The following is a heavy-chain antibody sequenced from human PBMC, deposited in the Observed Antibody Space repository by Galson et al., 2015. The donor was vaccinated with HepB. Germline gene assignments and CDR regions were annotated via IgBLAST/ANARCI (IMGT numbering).Heavy chain of an antibody. CDR3: ARGPSEYYSDRSGLPRKVEYYTYSAMDV. D-gene: IGHD3-22*01. CDR1: GGSFSDHY. CDR2: INDDRLT. V-gene: IGHV4-34*01. Sequence: ETLSLTCVVPGGSFSDHYWSWIRQTPGKGLEWIGEINDDRLTYYNPSLKSRAVISVDTSKSRISLTLTSVTAADTAVYFCARGPSEYYSDRSGLPRKVEYYTYSAMDVWGRGTTVTVS. J-gene: IGHJ6*02.